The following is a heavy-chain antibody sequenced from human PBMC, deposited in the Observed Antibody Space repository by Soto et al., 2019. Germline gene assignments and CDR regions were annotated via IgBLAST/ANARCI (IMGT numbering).Heavy chain of an antibody. CDR3: ARVLGPSPTVSPGGAF. J-gene: IGHJ4*02. Sequence: QVQLVESGGGVVQPGRSLRLSCAASGFTFSSYGMHWVRQAPGKGLEWVAVIWYDGSNKYYEDSVKGRFTISRDNSKNXGYRQMTSLRADVTAVYYGARVLGPSPTVSPGGAFWGQGTLVTVSS. CDR1: GFTFSSYG. D-gene: IGHD4-17*01. V-gene: IGHV3-33*01. CDR2: IWYDGSNK.